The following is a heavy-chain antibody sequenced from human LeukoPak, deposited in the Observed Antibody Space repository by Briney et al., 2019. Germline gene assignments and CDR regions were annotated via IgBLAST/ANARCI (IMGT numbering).Heavy chain of an antibody. D-gene: IGHD4-17*01. CDR3: AKGFQTYGELSFDV. J-gene: IGHJ4*02. Sequence: PGGSLRLSCAASGFTFSNYAMSWVRQAPGKGLEWVSTVSGSASNTCYADSVKGRFTISRDNSKTTLYLQMNSLRADDTAVYYCAKGFQTYGELSFDVWGQGTLVTVSS. V-gene: IGHV3-23*01. CDR1: GFTFSNYA. CDR2: VSGSASNT.